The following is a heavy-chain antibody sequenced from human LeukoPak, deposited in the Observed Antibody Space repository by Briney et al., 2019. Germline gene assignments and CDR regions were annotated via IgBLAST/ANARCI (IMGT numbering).Heavy chain of an antibody. CDR1: GFTFSSHD. CDR3: VRDRAYSFDY. D-gene: IGHD2-21*01. CDR2: FIPAGDR. V-gene: IGHV3-13*04. Sequence: GGSLRLSCAASGFTFSSHDMHWVRQAAGKGLEWVSGFIPAGDRYYAESVKGRFTISRDNAQNSLYLQMNGLRDEDTAVYYCVRDRAYSFDYWGQGILVTVSS. J-gene: IGHJ4*02.